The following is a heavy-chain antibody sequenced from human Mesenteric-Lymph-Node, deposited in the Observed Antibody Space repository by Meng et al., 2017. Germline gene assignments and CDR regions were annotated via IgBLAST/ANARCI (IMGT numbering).Heavy chain of an antibody. CDR1: GGSISSGGYY. V-gene: IGHV4-31*03. CDR2: IYYSGST. Sequence: QVPPQGLGPGLVKPSQTLSLTCPVSGGSISSGGYYWSWIRQHPGKGLEWIGYIYYSGSTYYNPSLKSRVTISVDTSKNQFSLKLSSVTAADTAVYYCARGGSRSYFDYWGQGTLVTVSS. CDR3: ARGGSRSYFDY. J-gene: IGHJ4*02. D-gene: IGHD3-16*01.